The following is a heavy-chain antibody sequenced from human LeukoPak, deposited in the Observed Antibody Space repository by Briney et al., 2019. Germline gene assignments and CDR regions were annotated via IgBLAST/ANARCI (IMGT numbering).Heavy chain of an antibody. V-gene: IGHV3-43*02. D-gene: IGHD4-11*01. CDR1: GFTFDDYA. Sequence: PGGSLRLSCAASGFTFDDYAMHWVRQAPGKGLEWFSLISGDGGGTYYADSVKGRFTISRDNSKNSLYLQMNSLRTEDTALYYCAKPQTTGRSGFDYWGQGTLVTVSS. CDR2: ISGDGGGT. CDR3: AKPQTTGRSGFDY. J-gene: IGHJ4*02.